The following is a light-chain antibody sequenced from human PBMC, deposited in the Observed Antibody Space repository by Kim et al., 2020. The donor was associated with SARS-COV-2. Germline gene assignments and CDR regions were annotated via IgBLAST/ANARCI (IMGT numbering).Light chain of an antibody. V-gene: IGLV1-40*01. CDR1: SSNIGAGYD. CDR3: QSYDSSLSGSGV. CDR2: GNN. J-gene: IGLJ1*01. Sequence: VTISCSRSSSNIGAGYDVHWCQQHPGAAANLLIYGNNNRPSGVPDGFSGSKSGTSASLSITGLQAEDEADYYCQSYDSSLSGSGVFGTGTKVTVL.